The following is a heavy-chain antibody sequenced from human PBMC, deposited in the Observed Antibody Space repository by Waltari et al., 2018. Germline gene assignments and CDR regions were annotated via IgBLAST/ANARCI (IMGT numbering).Heavy chain of an antibody. J-gene: IGHJ6*02. CDR1: GNTFTSYD. CDR3: ARGRYSSPAFYYYYGMDV. CDR2: WNPNSGNT. V-gene: IGHV1-8*01. Sequence: QVQLVQSGAEVKKPGASVKVSCKASGNTFTSYDINWVRQANGQGLEWMGWWNPNSGNTCYAEKFQGRVTMTRNTSISTAYMELSSLRSEDTAVYYCARGRYSSPAFYYYYGMDVWGQGTTVTVSS. D-gene: IGHD6-13*01.